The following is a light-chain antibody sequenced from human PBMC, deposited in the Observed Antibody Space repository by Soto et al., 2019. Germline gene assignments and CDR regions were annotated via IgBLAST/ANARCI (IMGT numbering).Light chain of an antibody. CDR2: DVT. Sequence: QSALTQPASVSGSPGQSIPISCTGTSSDIGTYNSVSWYQQHAGKVPKLMIYDVTNRPSGVSDRFSGPKSGNTASLTISGLQAEDEADYYCTSYTTSSTLVFGGGTKLTVL. CDR3: TSYTTSSTLV. J-gene: IGLJ2*01. V-gene: IGLV2-14*01. CDR1: SSDIGTYNS.